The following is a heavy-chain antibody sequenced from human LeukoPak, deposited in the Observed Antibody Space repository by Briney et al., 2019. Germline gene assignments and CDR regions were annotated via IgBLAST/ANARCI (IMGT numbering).Heavy chain of an antibody. D-gene: IGHD3-10*01. Sequence: SETLSLTCTVSGGAITSGGYSWNWIRQPPGKGLEWIGCIYDRGPAYYNPSLRSRFTISVDRPKNQFFLNVTSLTAADTAVYYCARSRQASGLFNSWGQGTLVVVSS. CDR3: ARSRQASGLFNS. V-gene: IGHV4-30-2*01. J-gene: IGHJ5*01. CDR1: GGAITSGGYS. CDR2: IYDRGPA.